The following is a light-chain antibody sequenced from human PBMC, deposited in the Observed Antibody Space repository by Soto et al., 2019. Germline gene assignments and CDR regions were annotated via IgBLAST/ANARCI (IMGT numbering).Light chain of an antibody. CDR2: GAS. J-gene: IGKJ2*01. Sequence: DMQMTQSPSSLSASVGDRVTITGRPSQTIDNYLNWYQHKPGKAPKLLIYGASTLQSGVSSRFTGSASGTDFTLTIDNLQAEDFATYYCQQTYTIPFAFCQGTKLEI. CDR1: QTIDNY. CDR3: QQTYTIPFA. V-gene: IGKV1-39*01.